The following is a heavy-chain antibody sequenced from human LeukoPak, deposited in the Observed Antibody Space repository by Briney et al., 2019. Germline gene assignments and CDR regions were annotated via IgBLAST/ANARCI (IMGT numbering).Heavy chain of an antibody. CDR2: INWNGGST. Sequence: ETLSLTCTVSGGSISSYYWSWIRQPPGKGLEWVSGINWNGGSTGYADSVKGRFTISRDNAKNSLYLQMNSLRAEDTALYHCARGPPVAGTGALRWFDPWGQGTLVTVSS. CDR1: GGSISSYY. V-gene: IGHV3-20*01. J-gene: IGHJ5*02. D-gene: IGHD6-19*01. CDR3: ARGPPVAGTGALRWFDP.